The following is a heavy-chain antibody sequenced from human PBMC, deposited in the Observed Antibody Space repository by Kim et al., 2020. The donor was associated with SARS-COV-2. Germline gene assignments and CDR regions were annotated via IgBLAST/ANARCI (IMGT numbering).Heavy chain of an antibody. CDR2: I. D-gene: IGHD2-21*01. Sequence: IGYADSVKGRFITSRDNARNSLYLQMNSLRPEDTALYYCTRDVLAGGADVWGQGTAVIVSS. CDR3: TRDVLAGGADV. J-gene: IGHJ6*02. V-gene: IGHV3-9*01.